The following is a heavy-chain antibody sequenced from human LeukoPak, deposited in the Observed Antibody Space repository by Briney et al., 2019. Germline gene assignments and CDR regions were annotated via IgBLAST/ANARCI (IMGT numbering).Heavy chain of an antibody. J-gene: IGHJ6*03. V-gene: IGHV1-2*02. CDR3: ARGVAGYSSYYYYYYMDV. CDR1: GYTFTGYY. Sequence: ASVKVSCKASGYTFTGYYRHWVRQAPGQGLEWMGWINPNSGGTNYAQKFQGRVTMTRDTSISTAYMELSRLRSDDTAVYYCARGVAGYSSYYYYYYMDVWGKGTTVTVSS. CDR2: INPNSGGT. D-gene: IGHD5-18*01.